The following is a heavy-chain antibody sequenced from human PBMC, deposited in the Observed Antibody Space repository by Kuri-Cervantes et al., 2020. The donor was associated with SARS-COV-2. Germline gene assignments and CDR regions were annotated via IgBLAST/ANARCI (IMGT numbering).Heavy chain of an antibody. CDR1: GFTFSGAA. J-gene: IGHJ6*03. Sequence: LSLTCAASGFTFSGAAMHWVHQASGKGLEWVGRIRSKANEYATVYTASAKGRFTLSRDDSKNMAYLQMNSLTTEDTAVYYCTTQYDAPYMDVWGKGTTVTVSS. D-gene: IGHD1-1*01. CDR3: TTQYDAPYMDV. CDR2: IRSKANEYAT. V-gene: IGHV3-73*01.